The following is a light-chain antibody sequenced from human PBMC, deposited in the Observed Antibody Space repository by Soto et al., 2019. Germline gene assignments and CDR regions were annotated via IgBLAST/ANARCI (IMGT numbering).Light chain of an antibody. CDR1: QDISNY. J-gene: IGKJ1*01. CDR2: DAS. Sequence: DLQMTQSPSSLSASVGDRVTITCQASQDISNYLNWYQQKPGKAPKLMIYDASNLETGVPSRFSGNGSGTDFTFSISSLQPEDIATYYFQQYDNLPWTFGQGTKVEI. CDR3: QQYDNLPWT. V-gene: IGKV1-33*01.